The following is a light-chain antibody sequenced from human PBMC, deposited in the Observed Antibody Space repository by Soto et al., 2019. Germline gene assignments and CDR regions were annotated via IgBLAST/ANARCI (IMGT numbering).Light chain of an antibody. CDR3: QQSISWLPLT. CDR1: QSVSSN. V-gene: IGKV3-15*01. Sequence: EIVIMQSPATLSVSPGERATLSCRASQSVSSNLAWYQQKPGQAPRLLIYGASTRATGIPARFSGTGSGTEFTLTISSLQSEDFAVYYCQQSISWLPLTFGGGTKVEIK. CDR2: GAS. J-gene: IGKJ4*01.